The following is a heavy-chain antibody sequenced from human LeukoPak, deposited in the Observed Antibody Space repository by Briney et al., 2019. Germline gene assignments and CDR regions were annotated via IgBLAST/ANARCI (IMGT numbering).Heavy chain of an antibody. CDR2: ISDLGDST. D-gene: IGHD3-22*01. Sequence: PRGSLRLSCAASGFTFNDYSMSWVRQAPGKGLEWVSTISDLGDSTSYADYVKGRFTICRDNSKNTLYLLMNSLRAEDTAIYYCAKDIPYYYDPSGYLPSYFDYWGQGTLVTVSS. V-gene: IGHV3-23*01. CDR1: GFTFNDYS. CDR3: AKDIPYYYDPSGYLPSYFDY. J-gene: IGHJ4*02.